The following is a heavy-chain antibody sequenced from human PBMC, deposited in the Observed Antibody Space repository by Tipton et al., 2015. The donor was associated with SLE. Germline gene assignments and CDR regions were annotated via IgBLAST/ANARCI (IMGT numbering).Heavy chain of an antibody. Sequence: TLSLTCTVSGGSISSGSYYWSWIRQPAGKGLEWIGRIYTSGSTNYNPSLKSRVTISVDTSKNQFSLKLSSVTAADTAVYYCARVIVGATSYFDYWGQGTLVTVSS. J-gene: IGHJ4*02. V-gene: IGHV4-61*02. CDR3: ARVIVGATSYFDY. CDR2: IYTSGST. D-gene: IGHD1-26*01. CDR1: GGSISSGSYY.